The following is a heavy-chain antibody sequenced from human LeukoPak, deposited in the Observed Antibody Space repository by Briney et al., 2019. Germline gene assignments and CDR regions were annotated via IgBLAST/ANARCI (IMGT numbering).Heavy chain of an antibody. CDR1: GFSVSNNY. V-gene: IGHV3-66*01. CDR3: ANGGARRRGGIDY. D-gene: IGHD6-6*01. CDR2: ISSAGGT. J-gene: IGHJ4*02. Sequence: GGSLRLSCVTSGFSVSNNYMSWVRQAPGKGLEWVSVISSAGGTYYADSVKARFTISRDISKNTLFLLMNSLTVEDTAVYYCANGGARRRGGIDYWGQGTLVTVSS.